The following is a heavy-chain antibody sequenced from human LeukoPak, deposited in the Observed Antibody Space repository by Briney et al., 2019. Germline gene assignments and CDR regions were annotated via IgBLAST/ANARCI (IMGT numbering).Heavy chain of an antibody. J-gene: IGHJ4*02. CDR3: ARSFRYCSGGSCYAEPANFDY. V-gene: IGHV1-69*05. D-gene: IGHD2-15*01. Sequence: GASVKVSCRASGGTFSSYAISWVRQAPGQGLEWMGGIIPIFGTANYAQKFQGRVTITTDESTSTAYMELSSLRSEDTAVYYCARSFRYCSGGSCYAEPANFDYWGQGTLATVSS. CDR2: IIPIFGTA. CDR1: GGTFSSYA.